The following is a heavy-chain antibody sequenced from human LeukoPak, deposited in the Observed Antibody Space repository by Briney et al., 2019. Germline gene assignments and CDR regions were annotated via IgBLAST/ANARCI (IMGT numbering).Heavy chain of an antibody. Sequence: GGSLRLSCAASGFTFGSYAMNWVRQAPGKGPEWVSAITGSGGSTYYADSVKGRFTISRDNSKNTLYLQMNSLRAEDTAVYYCAKDRRELHWGQGTLVTVSS. V-gene: IGHV3-23*01. D-gene: IGHD1-26*01. CDR1: GFTFGSYA. CDR3: AKDRRELH. CDR2: ITGSGGST. J-gene: IGHJ4*02.